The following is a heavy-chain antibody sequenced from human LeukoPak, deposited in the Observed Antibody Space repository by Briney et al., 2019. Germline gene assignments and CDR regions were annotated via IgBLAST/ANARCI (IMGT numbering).Heavy chain of an antibody. J-gene: IGHJ4*02. D-gene: IGHD4-17*01. CDR2: ISSDGHST. CDR1: GFTFSDYS. V-gene: IGHV3-64*02. CDR3: AREKGYGDHDY. Sequence: AGGSLRLSCAASGFTFSDYSMHWVRQAPGKGLEYVSAISSDGHSTYYADSVKGRFTISRVNAKNTLYLQMGSLRPEDMAVYYCAREKGYGDHDYWGQGTLVTVSS.